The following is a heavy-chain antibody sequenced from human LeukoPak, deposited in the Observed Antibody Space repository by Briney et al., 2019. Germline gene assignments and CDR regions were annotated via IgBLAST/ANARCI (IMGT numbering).Heavy chain of an antibody. CDR3: ARTGYSSSWHRYYYYYMDV. CDR1: GFTFSDYY. CDR2: IKQDGSEK. V-gene: IGHV3-7*01. Sequence: GGSLRLSCAASGFTFSDYYMSWVRQAPGKGLEWVANIKQDGSEKYYVDSVKGRFTISRDNAKNSLYLQMNSLRAEDTAVYYCARTGYSSSWHRYYYYYMDVWGKGTTVTVSS. D-gene: IGHD6-13*01. J-gene: IGHJ6*03.